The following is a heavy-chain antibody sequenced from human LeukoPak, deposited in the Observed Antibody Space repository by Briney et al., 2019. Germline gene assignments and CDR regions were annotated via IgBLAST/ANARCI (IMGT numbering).Heavy chain of an antibody. CDR1: GYTFTSYY. CDR2: INPNSGGT. V-gene: IGHV1-2*02. Sequence: ASVKVSCKASGYTFTSYYMHWVRQAPGQGLEWMGWINPNSGGTNYAQKFQGRVTMTRDTSISTAYMELSRLRSDDTAVYYCAREFYDFWSGQHQYYFDYWGQGTLVTVSS. D-gene: IGHD3-3*01. CDR3: AREFYDFWSGQHQYYFDY. J-gene: IGHJ4*02.